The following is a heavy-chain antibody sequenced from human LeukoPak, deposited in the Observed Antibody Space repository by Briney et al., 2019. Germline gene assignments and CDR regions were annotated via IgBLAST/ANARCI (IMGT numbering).Heavy chain of an antibody. CDR2: ISSSSSYI. J-gene: IGHJ4*02. V-gene: IGHV3-21*01. Sequence: GGSLRLSCAASGFTFSSYSMNWVRQAPGKGLECVSSISSSSSYIYYADSVKGRFTISRDNAKNSLYLQMNSLRAEDTAVYYCARDRYSSGWYDYWGQGTLVTVSS. CDR1: GFTFSSYS. D-gene: IGHD6-19*01. CDR3: ARDRYSSGWYDY.